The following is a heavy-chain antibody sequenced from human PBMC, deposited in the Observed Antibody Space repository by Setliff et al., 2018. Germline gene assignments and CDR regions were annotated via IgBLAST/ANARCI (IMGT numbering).Heavy chain of an antibody. V-gene: IGHV4-4*08. CDR1: GGSMSNYF. Sequence: PSETLSLTCSVAGGSMSNYFWSWVRRPPGKGLEWIGFISSGGSTIYSPSLKSRVTISVDTSKNQFSLRLTSVTAADTAIYYCARTYYYASGRSGYYYYYYYMDVWGKGTTVTVSS. CDR3: ARTYYYASGRSGYYYYYYYMDV. CDR2: ISSGGST. J-gene: IGHJ6*03. D-gene: IGHD3-10*01.